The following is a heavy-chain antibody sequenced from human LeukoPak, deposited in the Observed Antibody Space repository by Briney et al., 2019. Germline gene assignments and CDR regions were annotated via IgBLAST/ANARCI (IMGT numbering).Heavy chain of an antibody. CDR1: GFTFSSYS. D-gene: IGHD3-3*01. V-gene: IGHV3-48*01. J-gene: IGHJ3*02. CDR3: ARSDFWSGPFGVTYAFDI. Sequence: GGSLRLSCAASGFTFSSYSMNWVRQAPGKGLEWVSYISSSSSTIYYADSVKGRFTISRDNAKNSLYLQTNSLRAEDTAVYYCARSDFWSGPFGVTYAFDIWGQGTMVTVSS. CDR2: ISSSSSTI.